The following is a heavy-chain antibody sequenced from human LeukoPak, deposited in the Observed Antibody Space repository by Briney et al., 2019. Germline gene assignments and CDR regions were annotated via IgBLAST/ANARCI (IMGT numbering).Heavy chain of an antibody. CDR2: ISSSGSYI. J-gene: IGHJ4*02. CDR3: ARGDYDILTGWPY. CDR1: GFTFSSYE. V-gene: IGHV3-21*04. Sequence: PGGSLRLSCAASGFTFSSYEMNWVRQAPGKGLEWVSSISSSGSYIYYADSVKGRFTISRGNAKNSLYLQMNSLRAEDTAVYYCARGDYDILTGWPYWGQGTLVTVSS. D-gene: IGHD3-9*01.